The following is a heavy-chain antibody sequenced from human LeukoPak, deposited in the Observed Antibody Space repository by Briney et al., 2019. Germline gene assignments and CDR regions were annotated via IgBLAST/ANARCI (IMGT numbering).Heavy chain of an antibody. D-gene: IGHD6-19*01. CDR3: ARALGYSSGWSSDDASDI. J-gene: IGHJ3*02. CDR1: GASISSSSYY. Sequence: PSETLSLTCTVSGASISSSSYYWGWVRQPPGKGLEWIGAIYYTGNTYFNPSLKSRLTISVDTSKNQFSLKLDSVTAADTAVYYCARALGYSSGWSSDDASDIWGQGTMVTVSS. CDR2: IYYTGNT. V-gene: IGHV4-39*01.